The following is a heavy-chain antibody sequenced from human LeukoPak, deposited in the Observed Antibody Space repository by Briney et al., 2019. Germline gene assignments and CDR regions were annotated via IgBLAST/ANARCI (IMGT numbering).Heavy chain of an antibody. Sequence: GSLRLSCAASGFTFSSYSMNWVRQAPGKGLEWVSSISSSSSYIYYADSVKGRFTISRDNAKNSLYLQMNSLRAEDTAVYYCAMITTIVVAEGDYWGQGTLVTVSS. CDR2: ISSSSSYI. CDR1: GFTFSSYS. CDR3: AMITTIVVAEGDY. V-gene: IGHV3-21*01. J-gene: IGHJ4*02. D-gene: IGHD3-22*01.